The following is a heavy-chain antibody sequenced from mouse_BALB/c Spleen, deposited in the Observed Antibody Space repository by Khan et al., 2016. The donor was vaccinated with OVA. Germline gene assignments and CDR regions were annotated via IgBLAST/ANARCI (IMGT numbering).Heavy chain of an antibody. D-gene: IGHD2-14*01. V-gene: IGHV1-4*01. Sequence: VQLQESGAELARPGASVKMSCKASGYTFTTYTIHWVKQRPGQGLEWIGYIIPSNDYTNYNQKFKDRATLTADKSSSTAYMQLSSLTSEDSAVYYCVREGDYYRSDGWFDYWGQGTLVTVSA. CDR1: GYTFTTYT. J-gene: IGHJ3*01. CDR3: VREGDYYRSDGWFDY. CDR2: IIPSNDYT.